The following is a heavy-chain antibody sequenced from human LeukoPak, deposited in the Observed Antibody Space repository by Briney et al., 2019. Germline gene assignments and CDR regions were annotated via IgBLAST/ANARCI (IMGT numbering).Heavy chain of an antibody. Sequence: PGGSLRLSCAGSGFTFRSYWMSWVRQAPGKGLEWVANIKQDGSEKYYVDSVKGRFTISRDNAKNSLYLQMNSLRAEDTAVYYCAMDTRGYFDYWGQGTLVTVSS. CDR2: IKQDGSEK. V-gene: IGHV3-7*04. CDR1: GFTFRSYW. J-gene: IGHJ4*02. CDR3: AMDTRGYFDY. D-gene: IGHD3-3*01.